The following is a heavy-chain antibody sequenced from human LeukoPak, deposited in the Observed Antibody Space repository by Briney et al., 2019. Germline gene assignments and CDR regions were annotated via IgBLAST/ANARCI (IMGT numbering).Heavy chain of an antibody. CDR2: IYYSGST. CDR1: GGSISSYY. J-gene: IGHJ3*02. D-gene: IGHD1-26*01. Sequence: SETLSLTCTVSGGSISSYYWSWIRQPPGKGLEWIGYIYYSGSTNYNPSLKGRVTISVDTSKNQFSLKLSSVTAADTAVYYCARGRWEGGAFDIWGQGTMVTVSS. CDR3: ARGRWEGGAFDI. V-gene: IGHV4-59*01.